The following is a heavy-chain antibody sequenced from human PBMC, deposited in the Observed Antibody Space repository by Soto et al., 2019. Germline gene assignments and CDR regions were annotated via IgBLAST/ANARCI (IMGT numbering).Heavy chain of an antibody. V-gene: IGHV3-23*01. CDR1: GFTFNHYA. J-gene: IGHJ6*02. CDR2: VSGRGGST. D-gene: IGHD4-17*01. CDR3: AKDSTVTTSLYFYYYGFDV. Sequence: VHLLESGGGLVQPGGSLRHACTASGFTFNHYAMSWVRQAPGKGLEWVSAVSGRGGSTKYADSVKGRFIISRDNSNSPLYLQMDSLRGEDTAVYYCAKDSTVTTSLYFYYYGFDVWGQGTTVTASS.